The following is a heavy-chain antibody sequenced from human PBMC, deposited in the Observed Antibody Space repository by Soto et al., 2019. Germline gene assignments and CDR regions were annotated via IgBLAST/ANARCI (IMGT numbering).Heavy chain of an antibody. CDR3: ARVRLVRTYYYGMDV. J-gene: IGHJ6*02. CDR2: IYYSGST. V-gene: IGHV4-59*01. Sequence: KTSETLSLTCTVSGGSISSYYWSWIRQPPGKGLEWIGYIYYSGSTNYNPSLKSRVTISVDTSKNQFSLKLSSVTAAATAVYYCARVRLVRTYYYGMDVWGQGTTVTVS. CDR1: GGSISSYY. D-gene: IGHD6-6*01.